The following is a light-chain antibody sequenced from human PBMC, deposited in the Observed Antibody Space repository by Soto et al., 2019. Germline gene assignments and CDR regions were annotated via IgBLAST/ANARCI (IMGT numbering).Light chain of an antibody. CDR3: SSYAGSNIYV. Sequence: QSALTQPPSAYGSPGQSVTISCTGTNSDVGNYNYVSWYQQHPGKAPKLMIYDVSNRPSGVSNRFSGSKSGNTASLTVSGLQAEDEADYYCSSYAGSNIYVFGTGTKVTVL. CDR1: NSDVGNYNY. J-gene: IGLJ1*01. V-gene: IGLV2-8*01. CDR2: DVS.